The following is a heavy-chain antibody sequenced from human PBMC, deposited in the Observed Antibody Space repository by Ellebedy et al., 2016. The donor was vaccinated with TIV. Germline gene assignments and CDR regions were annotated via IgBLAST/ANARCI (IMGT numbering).Heavy chain of an antibody. V-gene: IGHV1-18*01. CDR3: ARHTYGDVDGFDI. J-gene: IGHJ3*02. D-gene: IGHD2-8*01. Sequence: AASVKVSCKASGYTFTNYGISWVRQAPGQGLEWMGWISAFDGNTKSAQEYQGRVAMTTDTSTSTAYMELRSLRSDDTGVYYCARHTYGDVDGFDIWGQGTVVTVSS. CDR2: ISAFDGNT. CDR1: GYTFTNYG.